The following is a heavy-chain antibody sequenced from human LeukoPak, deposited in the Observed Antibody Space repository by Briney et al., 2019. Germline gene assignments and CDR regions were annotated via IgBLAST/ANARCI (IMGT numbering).Heavy chain of an antibody. CDR3: ARHLSGTTMSHYFDF. V-gene: IGHV4-34*01. D-gene: IGHD1-1*01. J-gene: IGHJ4*02. CDR1: GGSFSGYY. CDR2: IYSSGNT. Sequence: PSETLSLTCAVYGGSFSGYYWNWIRQSPGKGLEWIASIYSSGNTHSNPSLKSRVSISVDTSKNQVSLKLYSVTASDAAIYYCARHLSGTTMSHYFDFWGQGTLVTVSS.